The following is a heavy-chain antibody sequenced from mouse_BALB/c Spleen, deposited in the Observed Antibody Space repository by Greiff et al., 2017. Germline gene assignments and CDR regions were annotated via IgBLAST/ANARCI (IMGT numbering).Heavy chain of an antibody. D-gene: IGHD2-4*01. CDR2: IDPANGNT. J-gene: IGHJ2*01. CDR1: GFNIKDTY. CDR3: ARTYDYDFDY. V-gene: IGHV14-3*02. Sequence: DVKLQESGAELVKPGASVKLSCTASGFNIKDTYMHWVKQRPEQGLEWIGRIDPANGNTKYDPKFQGKATITADTSSNTAYLQLSSLTSEDTAVYYCARTYDYDFDYWGQGTTLTVSS.